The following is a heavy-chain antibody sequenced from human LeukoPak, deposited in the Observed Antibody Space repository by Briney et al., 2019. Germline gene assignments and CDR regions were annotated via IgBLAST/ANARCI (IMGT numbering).Heavy chain of an antibody. V-gene: IGHV3-23*01. CDR3: AKTQSRFTMVRGPADPLDY. J-gene: IGHJ4*02. D-gene: IGHD3-10*01. CDR1: GFTFSSYA. CDR2: ISGSGGST. Sequence: PGGSLRLSCAASGFTFSSYAMSWVRQAPGKGLEWVSAISGSGGSTYYADSVKGRFTISRDNSKNTLYLQMNSLRAEDTAVYYCAKTQSRFTMVRGPADPLDYWGQGTLVTVSS.